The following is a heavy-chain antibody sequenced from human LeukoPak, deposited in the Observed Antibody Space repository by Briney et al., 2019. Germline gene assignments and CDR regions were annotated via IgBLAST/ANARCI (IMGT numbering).Heavy chain of an antibody. D-gene: IGHD3-10*01. J-gene: IGHJ6*03. V-gene: IGHV1-46*01. Sequence: ASVKVSCKASGYTFTSYYIHWVRQAPGQGLEWMGLINPSGGSTNYAQKFQGRVTMTTDTSTSTAYMELRSLRSDDTAVYYCARESPVLLWFGELFAPIYYYYMDVWGKGTTVTISS. CDR3: ARESPVLLWFGELFAPIYYYYMDV. CDR1: GYTFTSYY. CDR2: INPSGGST.